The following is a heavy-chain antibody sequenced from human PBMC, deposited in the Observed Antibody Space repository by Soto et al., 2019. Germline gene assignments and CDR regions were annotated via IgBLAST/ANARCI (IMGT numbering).Heavy chain of an antibody. D-gene: IGHD2-2*01. Sequence: GGSLRLSCAASGFTFSSYAMSWVRQAPGKGLEWVSAISGSGGSTYYADSVKGRFTISRDNSKNTLYLQMNSLRAEDTAVYYCAPRRNCSSTSCVFDNWGQGTQVTVSS. CDR3: APRRNCSSTSCVFDN. CDR1: GFTFSSYA. J-gene: IGHJ4*02. CDR2: ISGSGGST. V-gene: IGHV3-23*01.